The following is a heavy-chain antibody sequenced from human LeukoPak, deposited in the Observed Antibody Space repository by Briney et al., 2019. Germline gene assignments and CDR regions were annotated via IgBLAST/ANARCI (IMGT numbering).Heavy chain of an antibody. D-gene: IGHD3-22*01. Sequence: ASVKVSCKASGYTFTSYYMHWVRQAPGQGLEWMGIINPSGGSTSYAQKFQGRVTMTRDTSTSTVYMELSSLRSEDTAVYYCARDAQTYYYDSSGSYFDYRGQGTLVTVSS. CDR1: GYTFTSYY. CDR2: INPSGGST. CDR3: ARDAQTYYYDSSGSYFDY. V-gene: IGHV1-46*01. J-gene: IGHJ4*02.